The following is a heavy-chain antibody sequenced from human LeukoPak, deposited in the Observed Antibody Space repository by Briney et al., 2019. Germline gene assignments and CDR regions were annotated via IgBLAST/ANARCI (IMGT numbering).Heavy chain of an antibody. CDR1: GFTFSGYA. V-gene: IGHV3-30*18. Sequence: GGSLRLSCEVSGFTFSGYAMHWVRQAPGKGLDWVAVVSYDGNTKQYADSVKGRFTLSRDNSKSTLYLHMNTLRAEDTAVYYCAKDRGDGYNPLFDHWGPGTLVTVSS. J-gene: IGHJ4*02. CDR2: VSYDGNTK. D-gene: IGHD5-24*01. CDR3: AKDRGDGYNPLFDH.